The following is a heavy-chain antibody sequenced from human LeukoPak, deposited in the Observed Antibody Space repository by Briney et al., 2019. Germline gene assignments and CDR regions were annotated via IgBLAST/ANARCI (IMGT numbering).Heavy chain of an antibody. J-gene: IGHJ4*02. CDR3: ATDPFGIFGVVRDY. Sequence: ASVKVSCKASGYTFTSYYMHWVRQAPGQGLEWMGIINPSGGSTSYAQKFQGRVTMTEDTSTDTAYMELSSLRSEDTAVYYCATDPFGIFGVVRDYWGQGTLVTVSS. CDR2: INPSGGST. D-gene: IGHD3-3*01. CDR1: GYTFTSYY. V-gene: IGHV1-46*01.